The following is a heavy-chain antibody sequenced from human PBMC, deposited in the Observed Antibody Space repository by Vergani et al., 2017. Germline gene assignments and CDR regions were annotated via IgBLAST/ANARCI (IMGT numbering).Heavy chain of an antibody. CDR1: GYNFTNFW. D-gene: IGHD3-16*01. Sequence: EVQLVQSGAEVKKPGESLKISCKGSGYNFTNFWIGWVRQMPGKGLDWMGIIYPADSYIRYSPSFQGQVTISADKSISTAYLQWSSLGGTYFYYYYMDVWGQGTTVTVSS. CDR3: DV. CDR2: IYPADSYI. J-gene: IGHJ6*02. V-gene: IGHV5-51*01.